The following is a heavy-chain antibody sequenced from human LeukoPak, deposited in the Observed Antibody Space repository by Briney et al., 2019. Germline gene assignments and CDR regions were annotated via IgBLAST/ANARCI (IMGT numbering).Heavy chain of an antibody. V-gene: IGHV1-8*01. CDR1: GYTFTSYD. Sequence: ASVKVSCKASGYTFTSYDINWVRQATGQGLEWMGWMNPNSGNTGYAQKLQGRVTMTRSTSISTAYMELGSLRFEDTAVYYCTRSVRNGHIDYWGQGTLVTVSS. CDR2: MNPNSGNT. D-gene: IGHD2-21*01. CDR3: TRSVRNGHIDY. J-gene: IGHJ4*02.